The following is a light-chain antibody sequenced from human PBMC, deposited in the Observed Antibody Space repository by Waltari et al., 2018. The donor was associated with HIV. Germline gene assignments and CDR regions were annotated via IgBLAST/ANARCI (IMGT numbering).Light chain of an antibody. Sequence: SSELTQDPAVSVALGQTVRITCQGNSLRSYYASWYQQKPGQAPVLVIYGKNNRPSGIPDRFAGSSSGNPASLTSTGTQAEEEADYYCNSRDSSDTHVVFGGGTKLTVL. CDR1: SLRSYY. V-gene: IGLV3-19*01. CDR3: NSRDSSDTHVV. CDR2: GKN. J-gene: IGLJ2*01.